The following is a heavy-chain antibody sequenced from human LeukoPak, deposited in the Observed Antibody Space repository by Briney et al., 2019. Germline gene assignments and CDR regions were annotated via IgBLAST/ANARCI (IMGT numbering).Heavy chain of an antibody. CDR3: VRGYGSSWFYFDY. V-gene: IGHV3-74*01. D-gene: IGHD6-13*01. J-gene: IGHJ4*02. Sequence: PGGSLRLSCAASGFTFSASWMHWVRRVPGKGLVWVSRISADGSSFSYADSVKGRFTISRDNAKNTLYLQMNSLRAEDTAVYHCVRGYGSSWFYFDYWGQGTPITVSS. CDR1: GFTFSASW. CDR2: ISADGSSF.